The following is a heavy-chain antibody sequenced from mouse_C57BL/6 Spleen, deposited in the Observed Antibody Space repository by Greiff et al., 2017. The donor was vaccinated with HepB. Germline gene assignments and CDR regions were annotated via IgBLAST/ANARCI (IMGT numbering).Heavy chain of an antibody. Sequence: VMLVESGAELVKPGASVKISCKASGYAFSSYWMNWVKQRPGKGLEWIGQIYPGDGDTNYNGKFKGKATLTADKSSSTAYMQLSSLTSEDSAVYFCARRDYDYDFDYWGQGTTLTVSS. CDR2: IYPGDGDT. CDR1: GYAFSSYW. D-gene: IGHD2-4*01. CDR3: ARRDYDYDFDY. J-gene: IGHJ2*01. V-gene: IGHV1-80*01.